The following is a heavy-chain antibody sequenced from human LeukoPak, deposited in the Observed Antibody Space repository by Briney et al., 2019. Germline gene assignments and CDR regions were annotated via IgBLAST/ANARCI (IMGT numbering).Heavy chain of an antibody. Sequence: GGSLRLSCAASGFTFSSYGMHWVRQAPGKGLEWVALISYDGTDKYYADSVKGRFTISRDNSKNTLYLQMNSLRAEDTAVYYCAKLDYYDTSVYYYDYFDYWGQGTLVTVSS. CDR2: ISYDGTDK. V-gene: IGHV3-30*18. CDR1: GFTFSSYG. D-gene: IGHD3-22*01. J-gene: IGHJ4*02. CDR3: AKLDYYDTSVYYYDYFDY.